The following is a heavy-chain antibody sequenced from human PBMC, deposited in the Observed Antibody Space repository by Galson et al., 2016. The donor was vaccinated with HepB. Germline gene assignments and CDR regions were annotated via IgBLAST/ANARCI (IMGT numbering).Heavy chain of an antibody. D-gene: IGHD2-21*01. V-gene: IGHV3-21*01. CDR2: ISSSSNYI. CDR1: GFDFSTYT. J-gene: IGHJ5*02. Sequence: SLRLSCATSGFDFSTYTINWVRQAPGKGLEWVSSISSSSNYIYYADSVQGRFTISRDNANNSLYLQMNSLRVEDTAVYYCARDHVGLDHWGQGTLVTASS. CDR3: ARDHVGLDH.